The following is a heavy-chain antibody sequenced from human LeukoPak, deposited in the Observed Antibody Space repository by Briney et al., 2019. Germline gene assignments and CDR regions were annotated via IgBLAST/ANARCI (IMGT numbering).Heavy chain of an antibody. CDR1: GFTFSTYE. J-gene: IGHJ4*02. CDR2: ISSSGSTI. D-gene: IGHD3-9*01. Sequence: RPGGSLRLSCAASGFTFSTYEMNWVRQAPGKGLEWVSYISSSGSTIYYADSVKGRFTISRDNAKNSLYLQMNSLRAEDTAVYYCARGTDILTGYAFDYWGQGTLVTVSS. V-gene: IGHV3-48*03. CDR3: ARGTDILTGYAFDY.